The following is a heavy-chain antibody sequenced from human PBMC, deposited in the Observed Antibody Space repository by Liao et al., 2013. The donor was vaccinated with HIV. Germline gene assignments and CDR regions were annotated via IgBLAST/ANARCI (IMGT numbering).Heavy chain of an antibody. D-gene: IGHD1-26*01. V-gene: IGHV4-4*07. CDR1: SASISSFY. CDR2: IFSSGST. CDR3: ARGPYSGSSYGFDI. Sequence: QVQLQESGPGLVKPSETLSLTCTVSSASISSFYLSWIRQPAGKRLEWIGRIFSSGSTDYNPSLKSRVTMSVDTSKSQFSLRLSSVTAADTAVYYCARGPYSGSSYGFDIWGPGTMVTVSS. J-gene: IGHJ3*02.